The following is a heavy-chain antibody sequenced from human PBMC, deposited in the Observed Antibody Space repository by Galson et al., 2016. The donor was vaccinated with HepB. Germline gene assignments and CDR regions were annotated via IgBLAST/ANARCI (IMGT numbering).Heavy chain of an antibody. V-gene: IGHV3-9*01. CDR1: GFTFDDDG. J-gene: IGHJ5*02. CDR3: ARSRGFSLLGWFDR. Sequence: SLRLSCAASGFTFDDDGMQWVRQGPGKGLEWVSGIGWSSSNVDYADSVKGRFTISRDNAKNYLYLQMTSLRPEDTALYYCARSRGFSLLGWFDRWGQGTLVTVSS. D-gene: IGHD1-26*01. CDR2: IGWSSSNV.